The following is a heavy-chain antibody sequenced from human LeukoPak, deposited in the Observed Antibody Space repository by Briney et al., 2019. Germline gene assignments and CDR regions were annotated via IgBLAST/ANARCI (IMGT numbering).Heavy chain of an antibody. Sequence: ASVKVSCKASGGTFSGYAISWVRQAPGQGLEWMGGIIPIFGTANYAQKFQGRVTITTDESTSTAYMELSSLRSEDTAVYYCARERSGYDILTGYYYFDYWGQGTLVTVSS. J-gene: IGHJ4*02. CDR2: IIPIFGTA. V-gene: IGHV1-69*05. CDR3: ARERSGYDILTGYYYFDY. D-gene: IGHD3-9*01. CDR1: GGTFSGYA.